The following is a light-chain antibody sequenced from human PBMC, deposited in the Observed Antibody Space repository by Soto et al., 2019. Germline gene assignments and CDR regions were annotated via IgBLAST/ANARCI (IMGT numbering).Light chain of an antibody. Sequence: QSVLTQPPSVSGAPGQRVTISCTGRKSNIGAGFAVHWYQHIPGAAPRLLIYDNTDRPSGVPDRFSASTSGTSASLTINGLQAEDEADYYCCSYAGSYTFYVFGTGTKVTVL. CDR3: CSYAGSYTFYV. CDR1: KSNIGAGFA. V-gene: IGLV1-40*01. J-gene: IGLJ1*01. CDR2: DNT.